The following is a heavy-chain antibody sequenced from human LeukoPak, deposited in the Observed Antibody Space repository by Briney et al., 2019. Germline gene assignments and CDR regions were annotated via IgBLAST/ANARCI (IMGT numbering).Heavy chain of an antibody. CDR1: GGTFSSYA. CDR2: IIPIFGTA. CDR3: ARGLYDSSGYYYGWFDP. D-gene: IGHD3-22*01. J-gene: IGHJ5*02. V-gene: IGHV1-69*13. Sequence: GASVKVSCKASGGTFSSYAISWVRQAPGQGLEWMGGIIPIFGTANYAQKFQGRVTITADESTSTAYMELSSLRSEDTAVYYCARGLYDSSGYYYGWFDPWAREPWSPSPQ.